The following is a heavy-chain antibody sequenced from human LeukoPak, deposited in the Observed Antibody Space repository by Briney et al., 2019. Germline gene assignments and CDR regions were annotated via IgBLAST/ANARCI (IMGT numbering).Heavy chain of an antibody. CDR1: GGSFSGYY. Sequence: TSETLSLTCAVYGGSFSGYYWSWIRQPPGKGLEWIGEINHSGSTNYNPSLKSRVTISVDTSKNQFSLKLSSVTAADTAVYYCARVRGYSSSWYYYYYYMDVWGKGTTVTVSS. CDR2: INHSGST. D-gene: IGHD6-13*01. CDR3: ARVRGYSSSWYYYYYYMDV. J-gene: IGHJ6*03. V-gene: IGHV4-34*01.